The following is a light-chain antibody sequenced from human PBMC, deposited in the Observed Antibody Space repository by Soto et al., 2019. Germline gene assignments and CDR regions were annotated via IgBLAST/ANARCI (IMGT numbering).Light chain of an antibody. CDR3: QQSYKTPQT. V-gene: IGKV1-39*01. Sequence: DIQMTQSPSSLSASIGDRVTITCRASETINKYLNWYQQKPGKPPKLLIYTASTLPSGVPSRFSGSRPGTNFTLTINSLQPEDFATYYCQQSYKTPQTFGPGTKVDL. J-gene: IGKJ3*01. CDR2: TAS. CDR1: ETINKY.